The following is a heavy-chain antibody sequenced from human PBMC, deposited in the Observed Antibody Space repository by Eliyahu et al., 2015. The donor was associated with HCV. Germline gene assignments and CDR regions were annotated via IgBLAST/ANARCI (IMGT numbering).Heavy chain of an antibody. J-gene: IGHJ4*02. CDR2: IFYSGST. D-gene: IGHD6-13*01. Sequence: VRQPPGKGLEWIGSIFYSGSTYYNPSLKGRVTISVDSSKNQFSLKLNSVTAADTAVFYCARHGGTWYNYFDFWGQGTLVTVSS. CDR3: ARHGGTWYNYFDF. V-gene: IGHV4-39*01.